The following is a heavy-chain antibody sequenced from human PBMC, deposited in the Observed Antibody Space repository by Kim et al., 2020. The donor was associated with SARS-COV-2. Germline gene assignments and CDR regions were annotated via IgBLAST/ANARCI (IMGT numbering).Heavy chain of an antibody. CDR3: ARALTMFGVVISAFDY. D-gene: IGHD3-3*01. J-gene: IGHJ4*02. Sequence: PSLKSRVTISVDTSKNQFCLKLSSVTASDTAVYYCARALTMFGVVISAFDYWGQGTLVTVSS. V-gene: IGHV4-31*02.